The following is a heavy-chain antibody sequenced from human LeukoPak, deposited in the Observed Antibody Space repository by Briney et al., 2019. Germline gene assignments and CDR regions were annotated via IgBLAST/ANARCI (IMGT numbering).Heavy chain of an antibody. CDR3: ARVQYDFWSGYPTNWFDP. CDR2: INHSGST. J-gene: IGHJ5*02. V-gene: IGHV4-34*01. D-gene: IGHD3-3*01. CDR1: GGSFSGYY. Sequence: SETLSLTCAVYGGSFSGYYWSWIRQPPGKGLEWIGEINHSGSTNYNPSLKSRVTISVDTSKNQFSLKLSSVTAADTAVYYCARVQYDFWSGYPTNWFDPWGQGTLVTVSS.